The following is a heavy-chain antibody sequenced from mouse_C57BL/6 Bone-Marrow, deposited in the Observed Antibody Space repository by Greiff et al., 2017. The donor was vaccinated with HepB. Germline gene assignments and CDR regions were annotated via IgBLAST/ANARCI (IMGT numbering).Heavy chain of an antibody. D-gene: IGHD4-1*01. Sequence: EGSGYTVGGWGIDWVEGWPGQGLEWIGWIYPRDGSTKYNEKFKGKATLTVDTSSSTAYMELHSLTSEDSAVYFCAPNWDEAYWGQGTLVTVSA. CDR2: IYPRDGST. CDR3: APNWDEAY. J-gene: IGHJ3*01. V-gene: IGHV1-85*01. CDR1: GYTVGGWG.